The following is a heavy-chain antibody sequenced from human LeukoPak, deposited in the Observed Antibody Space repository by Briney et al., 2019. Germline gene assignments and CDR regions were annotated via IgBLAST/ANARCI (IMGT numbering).Heavy chain of an antibody. CDR3: ARDGLLGYCSSTSCYGRGGRDAAFDI. V-gene: IGHV3-48*01. CDR2: ISSSSSTI. Sequence: GGSLRLSCAASGFTFSSYSMNWVRQAPGKGLEWVSYISSSSSTIYYADSVKGRFTISRDNAEHSLYLQMNRLRAEDTAGYLVARDGLLGYCSSTSCYGRGGRDAAFDIWGQGTMVTVSS. J-gene: IGHJ3*02. CDR1: GFTFSSYS. D-gene: IGHD2-2*01.